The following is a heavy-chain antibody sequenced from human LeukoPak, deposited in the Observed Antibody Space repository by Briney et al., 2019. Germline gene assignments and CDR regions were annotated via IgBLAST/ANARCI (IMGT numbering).Heavy chain of an antibody. D-gene: IGHD2-21*01. Sequence: GGSLRLSCAASGFTFSTYTINWVRQAPGRGLEWVSSISGSSKDIYYTDSVKGRFTISRDNAKNSLYLQMNSLRAEDTAVYYCARGIPNWFDPWGQGTLVTASP. V-gene: IGHV3-21*01. CDR3: ARGIPNWFDP. CDR2: ISGSSKDI. CDR1: GFTFSTYT. J-gene: IGHJ5*02.